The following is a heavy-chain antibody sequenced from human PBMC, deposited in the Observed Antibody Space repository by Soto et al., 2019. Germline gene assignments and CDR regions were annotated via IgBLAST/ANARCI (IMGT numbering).Heavy chain of an antibody. J-gene: IGHJ3*02. CDR2: LTPSGGET. CDR3: AHPRGYGVFDAYDI. V-gene: IGHV3-23*01. CDR1: GFTFSTYA. D-gene: IGHD4-17*01. Sequence: PGGSLRLSCVASGFTFSTYAMSWVRQAPGKGLEWVSALTPSGGETHYAGSVKGRFTISRDNSMNALYLQMNSLRIEDTAVYYCAHPRGYGVFDAYDIWGQGTMVTVSS.